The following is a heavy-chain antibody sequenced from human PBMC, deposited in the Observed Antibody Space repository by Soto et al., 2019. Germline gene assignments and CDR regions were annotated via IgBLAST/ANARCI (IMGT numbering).Heavy chain of an antibody. V-gene: IGHV3-30-3*01. J-gene: IGHJ6*02. D-gene: IGHD3-10*01. Sequence: GGSLRLSCAASGFTFSSYAMHWVRQAPGKGLEWVAVISYDGSNKYYADSVKGRFTISRDNSKNTLYLQMNSMRAEDTAVYYCARGGSFEKTSLYYYYYGMDVWGQGTTVTVSS. CDR3: ARGGSFEKTSLYYYYYGMDV. CDR2: ISYDGSNK. CDR1: GFTFSSYA.